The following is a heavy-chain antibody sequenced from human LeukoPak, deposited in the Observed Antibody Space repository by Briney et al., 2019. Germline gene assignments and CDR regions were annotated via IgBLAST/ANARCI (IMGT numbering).Heavy chain of an antibody. CDR3: ARGRSGGYFDY. CDR2: INPNTGGT. D-gene: IGHD2-15*01. J-gene: IGHJ4*02. V-gene: IGHV1-2*02. CDR1: GYTFTDVY. Sequence: GASVKVSCKASGYTFTDVYIHWVRQAPGQGLEWVGWINPNTGGTNYAQKFQGRVTMTRDTSISTAYLDLSRLRSDDTAVYYCARGRSGGYFDYWGQGALVTVSS.